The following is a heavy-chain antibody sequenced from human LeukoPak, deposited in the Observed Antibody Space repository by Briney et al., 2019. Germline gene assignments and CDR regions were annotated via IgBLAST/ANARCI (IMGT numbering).Heavy chain of an antibody. CDR3: ARVKKGATLDY. J-gene: IGHJ4*02. CDR1: GFTFSSYS. D-gene: IGHD1-26*01. CDR2: ISSSSSTI. V-gene: IGHV3-48*01. Sequence: GGSLRLSCAASGFTFSSYSMNWVRQAPGKGLEWVSYISSSSSTIYYADSVKGRFTISRDNAKNSLYLQMNSLRAEDTAVYYCARVKKGATLDYWGQGTLVTVSS.